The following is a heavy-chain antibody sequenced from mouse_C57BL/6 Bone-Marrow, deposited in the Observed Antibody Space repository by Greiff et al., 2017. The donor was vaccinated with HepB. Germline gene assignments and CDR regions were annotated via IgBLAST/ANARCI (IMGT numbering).Heavy chain of an antibody. D-gene: IGHD1-1*01. CDR2: IYPRSGNT. J-gene: IGHJ3*01. Sequence: QFQLQQSGAELARPGASVKLSCKASGYTFTSYGISWVKQRTGQGLEWIGEIYPRSGNTYYNEKFKGKATLTADKSSSTAYMELRSLTSEDSAVYFCAHYYYGSSSLFAYWGQGTLVTVSA. V-gene: IGHV1-81*01. CDR3: AHYYYGSSSLFAY. CDR1: GYTFTSYG.